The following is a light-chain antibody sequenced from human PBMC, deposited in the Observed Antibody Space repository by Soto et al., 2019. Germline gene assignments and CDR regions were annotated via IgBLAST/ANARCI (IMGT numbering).Light chain of an antibody. J-gene: IGLJ7*01. CDR2: ENN. V-gene: IGLV1-51*02. Sequence: QSVLTQPPSVSAAPGQKVTISCSGSSSNIGDNYLSWYQQLPATAPKLLIYENNKRPSGIPDRFSGSKSGTSATLCITGLQAGDEADYYCGTWDSSLGVFGGGTQLTVL. CDR1: SSNIGDNY. CDR3: GTWDSSLGV.